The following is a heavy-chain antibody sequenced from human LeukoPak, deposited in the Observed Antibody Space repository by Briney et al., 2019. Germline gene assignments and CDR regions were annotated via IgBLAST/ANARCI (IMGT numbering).Heavy chain of an antibody. D-gene: IGHD2-15*01. CDR1: GYTFTSYD. Sequence: ASVKVSCKASGYTFTSYDINWVRQATGQGLEWMGWINPNSGGTNYAQKFQGRVTMTRDTSISTAYMELSRLRSDDTAVYYCARKLHSGWDYYFDYWGQGTLVTVSS. CDR3: ARKLHSGWDYYFDY. J-gene: IGHJ4*02. CDR2: INPNSGGT. V-gene: IGHV1-2*02.